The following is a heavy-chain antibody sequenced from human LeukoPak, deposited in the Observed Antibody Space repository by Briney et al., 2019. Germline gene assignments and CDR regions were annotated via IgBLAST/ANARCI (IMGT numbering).Heavy chain of an antibody. Sequence: GRSLRLSCVASGFTFSSYGMHWVRQAPGKGLVWVAVISNDGSNKYYADSVKGRFTISRDNSKNTLYLQMNSLRAEDTAVYYCAKGRGAFDIWGQGTVVTVSS. D-gene: IGHD3-10*01. CDR3: AKGRGAFDI. CDR2: ISNDGSNK. CDR1: GFTFSSYG. J-gene: IGHJ3*02. V-gene: IGHV3-30*18.